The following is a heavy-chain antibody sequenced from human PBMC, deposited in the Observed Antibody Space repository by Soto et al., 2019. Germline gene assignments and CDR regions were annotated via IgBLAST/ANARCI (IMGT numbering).Heavy chain of an antibody. V-gene: IGHV4-59*01. J-gene: IGHJ5*01. CDR3: TRGHWALDS. CDR1: GASISHYY. Sequence: TLSLTCTVSGASISHYYWSWIRQPPGKGLEYIAYIYYNGTTNSNPSLKGRVTISLDTSKRQFSLTLTSVTAADTAVYYCTRGHWALDSWAQGTLVTVSS. CDR2: IYYNGTT. D-gene: IGHD3-16*01.